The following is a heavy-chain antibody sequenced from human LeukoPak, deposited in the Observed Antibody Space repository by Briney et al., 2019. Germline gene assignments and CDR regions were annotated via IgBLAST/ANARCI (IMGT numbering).Heavy chain of an antibody. D-gene: IGHD2-15*01. CDR2: ISYDGSNK. CDR1: GFTFSSYG. Sequence: GGSLRLSCAASGFTFSSYGMHWVRQAPGKGLEWVAVISYDGSNKYYADSVKGRFTISRDNSKNTLYLQMNSLRAEDTAVYYCAKDGYCSGGSCYYYYGMDVWGQGNTVTVSS. J-gene: IGHJ6*02. V-gene: IGHV3-30*18. CDR3: AKDGYCSGGSCYYYYGMDV.